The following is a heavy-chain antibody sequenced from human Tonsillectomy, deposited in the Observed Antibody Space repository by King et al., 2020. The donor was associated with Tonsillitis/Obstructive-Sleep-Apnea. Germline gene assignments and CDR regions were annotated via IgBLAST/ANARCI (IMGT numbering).Heavy chain of an antibody. V-gene: IGHV1-18*01. CDR2: ISAYNCNT. D-gene: IGHD4-17*01. CDR1: GYTFTSYG. J-gene: IGHJ4*02. Sequence: QLVQSGAEVKKPGASVKVSCKASGYTFTSYGISWWRQAPGQGLEWMGGISAYNCNTNYAQKLQGRGTITKDTYTRTAYMELRSLRSDDTAVYYCARDWSSSVTSPLHFDYWGQGTLVTVSS. CDR3: ARDWSSSVTSPLHFDY.